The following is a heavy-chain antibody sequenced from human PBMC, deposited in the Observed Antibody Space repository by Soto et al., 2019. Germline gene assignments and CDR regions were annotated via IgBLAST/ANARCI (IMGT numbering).Heavy chain of an antibody. J-gene: IGHJ6*03. CDR3: AKISGSGSYYTYYYYYSMDV. CDR1: GFTFSRYG. Sequence: PGGSLRLSCPASGFTFSRYGMHVFRKAPGKGLEWVAVISYDGSNKYYAGSVKGRFTISRDNSKNTLYLQMNSLRAEDTAVYYCAKISGSGSYYTYYYYYSMDVWGKGT. V-gene: IGHV3-30*18. D-gene: IGHD3-10*01. CDR2: ISYDGSNK.